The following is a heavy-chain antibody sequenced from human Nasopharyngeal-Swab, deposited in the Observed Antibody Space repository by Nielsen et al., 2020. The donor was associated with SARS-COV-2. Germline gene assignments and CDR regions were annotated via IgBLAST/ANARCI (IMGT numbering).Heavy chain of an antibody. CDR3: ATDTQWLALFDY. D-gene: IGHD6-19*01. J-gene: IGHJ4*02. Sequence: GWSLRLSCAASGFPFSSYAMSWVRQAPGKGLEWVSAISGSGGSTYYADSVKGRFTISRDNSKNTLYLQMNSLRAEDTAVYYCATDTQWLALFDYWGQGTLVTVSS. CDR1: GFPFSSYA. V-gene: IGHV3-23*01. CDR2: ISGSGGST.